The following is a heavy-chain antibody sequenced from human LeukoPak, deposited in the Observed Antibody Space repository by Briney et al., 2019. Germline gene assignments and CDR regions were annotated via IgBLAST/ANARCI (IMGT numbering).Heavy chain of an antibody. Sequence: GGSLRLSCAASGFTFSSYAMSWVRQAPGKGLEWVSSISTISNYIYYADSVKGRFTISRDNAKNSLYLQMNSLRAEDTAVYYCASELAHCVGDCLKNWGQGTLVTVSS. J-gene: IGHJ4*02. V-gene: IGHV3-21*01. D-gene: IGHD2-21*02. CDR2: ISTISNYI. CDR1: GFTFSSYA. CDR3: ASELAHCVGDCLKN.